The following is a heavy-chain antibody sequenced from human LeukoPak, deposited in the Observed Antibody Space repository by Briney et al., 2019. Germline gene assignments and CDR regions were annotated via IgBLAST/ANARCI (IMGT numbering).Heavy chain of an antibody. Sequence: SETLSLTSTVSSGSTGGYYWNWFRQPAGKGLEWIGRIYSSGSTNYNPSLKSRVAISINTSKSHFSLKLSSVTAADTGMYYCARDFTAESNGYYDFWGQGTLVTVSS. V-gene: IGHV4-4*07. CDR3: ARDFTAESNGYYDF. J-gene: IGHJ4*02. D-gene: IGHD3-22*01. CDR2: IYSSGST. CDR1: SGSTGGYY.